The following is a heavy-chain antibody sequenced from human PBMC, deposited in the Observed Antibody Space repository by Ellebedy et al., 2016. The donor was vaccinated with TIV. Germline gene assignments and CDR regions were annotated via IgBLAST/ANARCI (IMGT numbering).Heavy chain of an antibody. V-gene: IGHV1-2*02. CDR3: ARVDSGSYYILGDY. J-gene: IGHJ4*02. Sequence: AASVKVSCKASGYTFTGYYMHWVRQAPGQGLEWMGWINPNSGGTNYEQKFQGRVTMTRDTSISTAYMELSRLRSDDTAVYYCARVDSGSYYILGDYWGQGTLVTVSS. D-gene: IGHD1-26*01. CDR2: INPNSGGT. CDR1: GYTFTGYY.